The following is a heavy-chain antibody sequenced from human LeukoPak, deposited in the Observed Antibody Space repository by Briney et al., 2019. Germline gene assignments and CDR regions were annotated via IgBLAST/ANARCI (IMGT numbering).Heavy chain of an antibody. Sequence: SQTLSLTCAISGDSVSSNSAAWNWIRQSPSRGLEWLGRTYYRSKWYNDYAVSVKSRITINPDTSKNQFSLQLNSVTPEDTAVYYCAREVTMVRGVIIIPYYYYGMDVWVKGTTVTVSS. CDR1: GDSVSSNSAA. J-gene: IGHJ6*04. CDR3: AREVTMVRGVIIIPYYYYGMDV. CDR2: TYYRSKWYN. V-gene: IGHV6-1*01. D-gene: IGHD3-10*01.